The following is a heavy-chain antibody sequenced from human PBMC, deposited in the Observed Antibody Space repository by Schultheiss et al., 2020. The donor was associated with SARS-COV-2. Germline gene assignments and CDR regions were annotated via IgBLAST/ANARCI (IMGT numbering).Heavy chain of an antibody. Sequence: GGSLRLSCAASGFTFSAYYMTWIRQAPGKGLEWVAVIWYDGSNKYYADSVKGRFTISRDNSKNTLYLQMNSLRAEDTAVYYCAIFFSTSIYNYYGMDVWGQGTTVTVSS. J-gene: IGHJ6*02. D-gene: IGHD2-2*01. V-gene: IGHV3-33*08. CDR2: IWYDGSNK. CDR3: AIFFSTSIYNYYGMDV. CDR1: GFTFSAYY.